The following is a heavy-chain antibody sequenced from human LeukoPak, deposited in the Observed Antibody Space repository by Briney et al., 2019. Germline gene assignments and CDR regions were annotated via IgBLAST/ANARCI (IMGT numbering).Heavy chain of an antibody. CDR1: GLMVKNSA. D-gene: IGHD3-10*01. J-gene: IGHJ4*02. CDR3: AKDRPFGSGSFYGMFDY. CDR2: NTGRGDIT. V-gene: IGHV3-23*01. Sequence: HPGGSLRLSRALSGLMVKNSAMSCIRHPPGDGRGWGSGNTGRGDITYYADSVKGRFTISRDTSTNTLFLQMDSLRVEDTAVYYCAKDRPFGSGSFYGMFDYWGQGSLVTVSS.